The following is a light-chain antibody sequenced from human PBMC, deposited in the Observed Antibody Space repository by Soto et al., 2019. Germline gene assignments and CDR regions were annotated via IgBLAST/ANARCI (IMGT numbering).Light chain of an antibody. CDR3: SAFATSRAYV. CDR1: SSDVGANNY. J-gene: IGLJ1*01. CDR2: EVS. Sequence: QSVLTQPASVSGSPGQSITISCTGTSSDVGANNYVSWYQQQSGKAPKLLIHEVSNRPAGVSDRFSGSKSGNTASLTISGLQAEDEADYYCSAFATSRAYVFGIGTKHTVL. V-gene: IGLV2-14*01.